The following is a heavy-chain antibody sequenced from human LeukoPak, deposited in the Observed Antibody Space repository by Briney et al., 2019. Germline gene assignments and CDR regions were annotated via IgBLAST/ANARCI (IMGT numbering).Heavy chain of an antibody. J-gene: IGHJ4*02. CDR2: IYYSGST. CDR1: SGSISSRSYY. Sequence: PSETLSLTCTVSSGSISSRSYYWGWIRQPPGKGLEWIGSIYYSGSTYYNPSLKSRVTISVDTSKNQFSLKLSFVTAADTAVYYCANGQWIQLWLRWGQGTLVTVSS. CDR3: ANGQWIQLWLR. D-gene: IGHD5-18*01. V-gene: IGHV4-39*01.